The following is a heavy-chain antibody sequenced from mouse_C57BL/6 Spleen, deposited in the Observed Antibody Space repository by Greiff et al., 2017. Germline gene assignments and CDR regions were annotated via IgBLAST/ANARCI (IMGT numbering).Heavy chain of an antibody. D-gene: IGHD2-1*01. CDR2: VDPSDSYT. CDR1: GYTFTSYW. J-gene: IGHJ2*01. CDR3: ARLDGNSGFGC. V-gene: IGHV1-59*01. Sequence: QVHVKQPGAELVRPGTSVKLSCKASGYTFTSYWMHWVKQRPGQGLEWIGVVDPSDSYTNYNQTFKGKATLTVDTSSSTAYMQLSSLTSEDSAVSYCARLDGNSGFGCRGQCTTLTVSS.